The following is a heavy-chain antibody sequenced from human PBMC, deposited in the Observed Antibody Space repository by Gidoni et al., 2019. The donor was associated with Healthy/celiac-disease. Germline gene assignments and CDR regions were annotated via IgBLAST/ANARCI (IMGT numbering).Heavy chain of an antibody. V-gene: IGHV4-31*03. CDR3: ARAITMVRGVNVWFDP. CDR1: VGSISSGCYY. CDR2: IYYSGST. J-gene: IGHJ5*02. D-gene: IGHD3-10*01. Sequence: QVQLQESGPGLVQPSQTLSLTCTVSVGSISSGCYYWSWIRQHPGKGLEWIGYIYYSGSTYYNPSLKSRVTISVDTSKNQFSLKLSSVTAADTAVYYCARAITMVRGVNVWFDPWGQGTLVTVSS.